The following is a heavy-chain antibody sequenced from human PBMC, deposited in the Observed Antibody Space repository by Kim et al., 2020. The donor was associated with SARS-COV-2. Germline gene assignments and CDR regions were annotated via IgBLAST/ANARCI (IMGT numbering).Heavy chain of an antibody. D-gene: IGHD3-10*01. CDR2: ISYDGSNK. J-gene: IGHJ2*01. CDR3: ARDVVRGVIGWYFDL. V-gene: IGHV3-30-3*01. CDR1: GFTFSSYA. Sequence: GGSLRLSCAASGFTFSSYAMHWVRQAPGKGLEWVAVISYDGSNKYYADSVKGRFTISRDNSKNTLYLQMNSLRAEDTAVYYCARDVVRGVIGWYFDLWGR.